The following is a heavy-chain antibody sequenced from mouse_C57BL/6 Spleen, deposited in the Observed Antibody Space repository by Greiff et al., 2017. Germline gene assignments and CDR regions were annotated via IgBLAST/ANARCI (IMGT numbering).Heavy chain of an antibody. Sequence: QVQLQPPGAELVKPGASVTMSCKASGYTFTSYWITWVKQRPGQGLAWIGDIYPGSGSIKYNEKFKSKATLTVDTSSSTAYMQLSRLTSEDSAVYYGARSRDRLRRFDYWGQGTTLTVSS. J-gene: IGHJ2*01. CDR2: IYPGSGSI. V-gene: IGHV1-55*01. D-gene: IGHD2-4*01. CDR1: GYTFTSYW. CDR3: ARSRDRLRRFDY.